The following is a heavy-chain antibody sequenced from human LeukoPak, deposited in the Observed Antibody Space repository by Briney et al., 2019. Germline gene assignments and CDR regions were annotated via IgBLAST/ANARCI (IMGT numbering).Heavy chain of an antibody. CDR1: GYTFTGYY. CDR3: ARGLTSTVTAFDY. J-gene: IGHJ4*02. D-gene: IGHD4-17*01. Sequence: ASVKVSCKASGYTFTGYYMHWARQAPGQGLEWMGWINPNSGGTNYAQKFQGRVTMTRDTSISTAYMELSRLRSDDTAVYYCARGLTSTVTAFDYWGQGTLVTVSS. V-gene: IGHV1-2*02. CDR2: INPNSGGT.